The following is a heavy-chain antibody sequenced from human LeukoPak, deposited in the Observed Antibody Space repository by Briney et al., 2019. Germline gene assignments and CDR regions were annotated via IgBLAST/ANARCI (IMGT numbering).Heavy chain of an antibody. Sequence: PGGSLRLSCAASGFTFSNYSMNWVRQAPGKGLEWVSSISSSSSYLFFADSVKGRFTISRDNSKSTLFLQMNSLRAEDTAVYYCAKDPRVGSRVATPCHWGQGTLVTVSS. V-gene: IGHV3-21*04. J-gene: IGHJ4*02. CDR2: ISSSSSYL. CDR1: GFTFSNYS. D-gene: IGHD5-24*01. CDR3: AKDPRVGSRVATPCH.